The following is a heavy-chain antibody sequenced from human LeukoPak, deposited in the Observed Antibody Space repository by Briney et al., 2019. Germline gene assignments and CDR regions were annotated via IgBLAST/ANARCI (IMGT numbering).Heavy chain of an antibody. CDR3: AGEKSSWYYFTL. CDR1: GGSFSGYY. D-gene: IGHD6-13*01. CDR2: INHSGNT. V-gene: IGHV4-34*01. Sequence: PSETLSLTCAVYGGSFSGYYWSWIRQPPGKGLEWIGEINHSGNTNYNPSLKSRVTISVDTSKNQFSLKLSSVTAADTAVYYCAGEKSSWYYFTLWGQETLVTVSS. J-gene: IGHJ4*02.